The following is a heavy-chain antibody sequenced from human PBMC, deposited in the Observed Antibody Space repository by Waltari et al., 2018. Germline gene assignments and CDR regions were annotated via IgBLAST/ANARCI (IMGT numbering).Heavy chain of an antibody. CDR3: ARDGSLGCSGGSCYYDAFDI. CDR2: ISSSSSTI. V-gene: IGHV3-48*04. J-gene: IGHJ3*02. Sequence: EVHLVESGGGLVQPGGSLRLSCAASGFTFSTYSMNWVRQAPGKGLEWVSHISSSSSTIYYADSVKGRFTISRDNAKNSLYLQMNSLRAEDTAVFYCARDGSLGCSGGSCYYDAFDIWGQGTMVTVSS. D-gene: IGHD2-15*01. CDR1: GFTFSTYS.